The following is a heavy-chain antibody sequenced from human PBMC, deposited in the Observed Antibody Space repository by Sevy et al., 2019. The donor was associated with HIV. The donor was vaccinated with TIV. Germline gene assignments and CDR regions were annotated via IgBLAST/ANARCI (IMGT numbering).Heavy chain of an antibody. V-gene: IGHV1-2*06. J-gene: IGHJ5*02. CDR1: GYTFTGYY. CDR3: ARDRNRKVLRFLEWLPENWFDP. CDR2: INPNSGGT. Sequence: ASVKVSCKASGYTFTGYYMHWVRQAPGQGLEWMGRINPNSGGTNYAQKFQGRVTMTRETSISTAYMELGRLRSDDTAVYYCARDRNRKVLRFLEWLPENWFDPWGQGTLVTVSS. D-gene: IGHD3-3*01.